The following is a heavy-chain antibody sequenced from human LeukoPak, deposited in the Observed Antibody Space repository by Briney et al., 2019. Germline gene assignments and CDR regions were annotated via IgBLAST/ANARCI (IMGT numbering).Heavy chain of an antibody. CDR1: GFTFSSYG. D-gene: IGHD3-10*01. CDR3: ARDPYGSGSYYRVFDY. V-gene: IGHV3-33*01. J-gene: IGHJ4*02. Sequence: SLRLSCAASGFTFSSYGMHWVRQAPGKGLEWVAVIWYDGSNKYYADSVKGRFTISRDNSKNTLYLQMNSLRAEDTAVYYCARDPYGSGSYYRVFDYWGQGTLVTVSS. CDR2: IWYDGSNK.